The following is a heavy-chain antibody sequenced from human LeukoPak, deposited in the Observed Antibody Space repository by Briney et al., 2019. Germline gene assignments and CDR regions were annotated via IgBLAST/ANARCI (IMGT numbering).Heavy chain of an antibody. V-gene: IGHV3-66*01. CDR3: ARGTAWGHQDH. D-gene: IGHD7-27*01. CDR2: IYSSGNT. Sequence: GGSLRLSCAASGFTVSYNYMSWVRQAPGKGLEWVSIIYSSGNTHYADSVKGRFTISRDNSKSMLYLQMNSLRAEDTAVYYCARGTAWGHQDHWGQGTLVTVSS. CDR1: GFTVSYNY. J-gene: IGHJ4*02.